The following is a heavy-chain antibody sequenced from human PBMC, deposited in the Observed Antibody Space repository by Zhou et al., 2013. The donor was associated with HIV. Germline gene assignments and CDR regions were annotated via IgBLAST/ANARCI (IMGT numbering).Heavy chain of an antibody. CDR3: ARDMGIAARPGGWFDP. CDR1: GGTFSSYA. D-gene: IGHD6-6*01. Sequence: QVQLVQSGAEVKKPGSSVKVSCKASGGTFSSYAISWVRQAPGQGLEWMGGIIPIFGTANYAQKFQGRVTITTDESTSTAYMELSSLRSEDTAVYYCARDMGIAARPGGWFDPLGPGNPWSPSPQ. V-gene: IGHV1-69*05. CDR2: IIPIFGTA. J-gene: IGHJ5*02.